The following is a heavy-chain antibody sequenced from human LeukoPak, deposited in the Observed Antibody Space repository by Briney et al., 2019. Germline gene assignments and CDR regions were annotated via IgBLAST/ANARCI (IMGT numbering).Heavy chain of an antibody. D-gene: IGHD3-9*01. J-gene: IGHJ4*02. CDR1: GGSFSGYY. CDR2: INHSGST. Sequence: PSETLSLTCAVYGGSFSGYYWSWIRQPPGKGLEWIGEINHSGSTNYNPSLKSRVTISVDTSKNQFSLKLSSVTAADTAVYYCARGLYYDILTGYYTRRCIFDYWGQGTLVTVSS. CDR3: ARGLYYDILTGYYTRRCIFDY. V-gene: IGHV4-34*01.